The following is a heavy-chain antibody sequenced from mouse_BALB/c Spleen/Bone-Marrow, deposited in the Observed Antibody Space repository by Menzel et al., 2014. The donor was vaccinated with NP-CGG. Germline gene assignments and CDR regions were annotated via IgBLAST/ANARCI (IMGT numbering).Heavy chain of an antibody. D-gene: IGHD2-14*01. CDR1: GFSLTSYG. CDR2: IWAGGIT. V-gene: IGHV2-9*02. CDR3: ARGGYYKYDEDAMDY. J-gene: IGHJ4*01. Sequence: VVESGPGLVAPSQSLSITCTVSGFSLTSYGVHWVRQPPGKGLEWLGVIWAGGITNYNSTLMSRLSINKDDSKSKVFLKMNSLQTDDTAMYYCARGGYYKYDEDAMDYWGQGTSVTVSS.